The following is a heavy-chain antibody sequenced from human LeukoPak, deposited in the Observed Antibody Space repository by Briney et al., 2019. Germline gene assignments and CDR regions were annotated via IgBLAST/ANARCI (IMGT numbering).Heavy chain of an antibody. CDR3: ARGGGWDSFFDY. Sequence: GESLQISCKGSGYSFTSYWISWVRQMPGKGLEWMGRIDPSDSYTNYSPSFQGHVTISADKSISTAYLQWSSLKASDTAMYYCARGGGWDSFFDYWGQGTLVTVSS. CDR1: GYSFTSYW. CDR2: IDPSDSYT. J-gene: IGHJ4*02. V-gene: IGHV5-10-1*01. D-gene: IGHD6-19*01.